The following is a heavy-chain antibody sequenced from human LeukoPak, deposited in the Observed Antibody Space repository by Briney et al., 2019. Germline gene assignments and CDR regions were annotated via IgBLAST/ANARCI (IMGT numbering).Heavy chain of an antibody. CDR3: ARRGRGFGELFTFDY. D-gene: IGHD3-10*01. J-gene: IGHJ4*02. CDR2: ISAYNGNT. CDR1: GGTFSSYA. V-gene: IGHV1-18*01. Sequence: ASVKVSCKASGGTFSSYAISWVRQAPGQGLEWMGWISAYNGNTNYAQKLQGRVTMTTDTSTSTAYMELRSLRSDDTAVYYCARRGRGFGELFTFDYWGQGTLVTVSS.